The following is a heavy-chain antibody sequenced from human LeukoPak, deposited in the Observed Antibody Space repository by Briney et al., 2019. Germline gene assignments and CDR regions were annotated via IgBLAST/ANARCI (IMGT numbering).Heavy chain of an antibody. D-gene: IGHD3-22*01. CDR1: GVSISSGGYY. Sequence: SETLSLTCTVSGVSISSGGYYWSWIRQHPGKGLEWIGYIYYSGSTYYNPSLKSRVTISVDTSKNQFSLKLSSVTAADTAVYYCARGGGWGMIVDEDYFDYWGQGTLVTVSS. CDR3: ARGGGWGMIVDEDYFDY. J-gene: IGHJ4*02. CDR2: IYYSGST. V-gene: IGHV4-30-4*08.